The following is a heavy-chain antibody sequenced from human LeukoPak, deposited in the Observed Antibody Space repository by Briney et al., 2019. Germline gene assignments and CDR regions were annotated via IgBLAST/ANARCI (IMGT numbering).Heavy chain of an antibody. J-gene: IGHJ4*02. CDR2: ISASGDRT. CDR3: AKDDGGYTYRYVFDY. CDR1: GFTFTNYA. D-gene: IGHD5-18*01. V-gene: IGHV3-23*01. Sequence: GGSLRLSCAASGFTFTNYAMSWVRLAPGKGLGWVSAISASGDRTYYADSVKGRFTISRDTSKKTLYLQMNNLRAEDTAVYYCAKDDGGYTYRYVFDYWGQGTLVTVSS.